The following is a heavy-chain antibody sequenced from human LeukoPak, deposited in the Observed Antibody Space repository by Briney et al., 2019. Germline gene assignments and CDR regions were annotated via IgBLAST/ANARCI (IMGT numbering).Heavy chain of an antibody. CDR3: ARDREGLDS. CDR1: GYSFSDYN. CDR2: INPNNGDT. Sequence: GASVKVSCKASGYSFSDYNMHWVRQAPGQGPEGMGWINPNNGDTTYAQKFQGRVTLTSDTSTSAAYMDLSRLTSDDTAVYYCARDREGLDSWGQGTLVTVSS. J-gene: IGHJ5*01. V-gene: IGHV1-2*02.